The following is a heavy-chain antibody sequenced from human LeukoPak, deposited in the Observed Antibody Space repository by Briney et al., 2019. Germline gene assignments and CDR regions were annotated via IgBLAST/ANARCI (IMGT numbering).Heavy chain of an antibody. CDR1: RYTLPRYD. J-gene: IGHJ4*02. V-gene: IGHV1-8*01. CDR2: MNPNSGNT. D-gene: IGHD3-9*01. CDR3: ARGSYDILTGYYTGFDY. Sequence: SVKVSRKASRYTLPRYDINWLRQATGHGLEWMGWMNPNSGNTGYAQKFQGRVTMTRNTSISTAYMELSSLRSEDTAVYYCARGSYDILTGYYTGFDYWGQGTLVTVSS.